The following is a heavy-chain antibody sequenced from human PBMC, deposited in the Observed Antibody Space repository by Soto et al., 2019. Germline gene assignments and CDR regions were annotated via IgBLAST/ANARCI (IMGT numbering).Heavy chain of an antibody. J-gene: IGHJ5*02. CDR1: GDSVSSSSYY. D-gene: IGHD3-9*01. V-gene: IGHV4-31*03. CDR2: IHHSGTT. Sequence: QVQLQESGPGLVKPSQTLSLTCTVSGDSVSSSSYYWSWIRQHPGKGLEWIGYIHHSGTTYYNPSLKSRITLSVDTSQHQSSLRLRSVTAADTAVYYSASGLGYKAWGQGTLVTVSS. CDR3: ASGLGYKA.